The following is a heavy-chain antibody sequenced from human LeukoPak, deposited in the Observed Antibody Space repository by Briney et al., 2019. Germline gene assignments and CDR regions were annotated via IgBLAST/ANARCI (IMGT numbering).Heavy chain of an antibody. Sequence: GGSLRLSCVASGFTFTDHPMNWVRQAPGKGLKWISYIGGDGIAFYADSVKGRFTASKDDARKSMYLQMNSLRVEDTAVYYCAEDRANWAIDDWGQGTQVTVSS. D-gene: IGHD3-16*01. CDR1: GFTFTDHP. J-gene: IGHJ4*02. CDR2: IGGDGIA. CDR3: AEDRANWAIDD. V-gene: IGHV3-69-1*01.